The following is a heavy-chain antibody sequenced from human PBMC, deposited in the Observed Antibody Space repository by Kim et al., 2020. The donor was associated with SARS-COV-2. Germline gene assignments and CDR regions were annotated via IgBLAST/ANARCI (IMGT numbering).Heavy chain of an antibody. D-gene: IGHD3-3*01. CDR2: INTNTGNP. CDR3: ARGLSDFTIFGVVIKAADY. CDR1: GYTFTSYA. J-gene: IGHJ4*02. V-gene: IGHV7-4-1*02. Sequence: ASVKVSCKASGYTFTSYAMNWVRQAPGQGLEWMGWINTNTGNPTYAQGFTGRFVFSLDTSVSTAYLQISSLKAEDTAVYYCARGLSDFTIFGVVIKAADYWGQGTLVTVSS.